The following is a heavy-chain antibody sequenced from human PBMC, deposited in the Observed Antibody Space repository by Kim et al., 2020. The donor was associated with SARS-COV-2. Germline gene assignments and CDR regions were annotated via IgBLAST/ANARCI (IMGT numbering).Heavy chain of an antibody. Sequence: ASVKVSCKASGYTFTGYYIQWVRQAPGQGLEWMGRINPNTGGTNYAQKFRTRVTMTWDTSMSTAYMDLSSLSSDDTAVYYCAKTGDDTGDIWFDPWGQGTLVTVSS. J-gene: IGHJ5*02. CDR2: INPNTGGT. D-gene: IGHD7-27*01. V-gene: IGHV1-2*06. CDR1: GYTFTGYY. CDR3: AKTGDDTGDIWFDP.